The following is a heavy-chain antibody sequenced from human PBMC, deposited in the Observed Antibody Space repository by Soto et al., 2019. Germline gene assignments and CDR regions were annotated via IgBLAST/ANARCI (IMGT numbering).Heavy chain of an antibody. Sequence: ASVKVSCKASGYTFINYYMHWVRQAPGQGLEWMGIITATGGSTSYAEKSQGRVTMTTDTSTSTVYMELSSLKSDDTAVYYCARRGPDAYHYGMDVWGQGTTVTVSS. CDR2: ITATGGST. D-gene: IGHD2-2*01. V-gene: IGHV1-46*01. CDR1: GYTFINYY. CDR3: ARRGPDAYHYGMDV. J-gene: IGHJ6*02.